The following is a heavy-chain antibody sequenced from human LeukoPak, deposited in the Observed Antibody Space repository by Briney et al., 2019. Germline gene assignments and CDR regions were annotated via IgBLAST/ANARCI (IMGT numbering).Heavy chain of an antibody. J-gene: IGHJ6*03. Sequence: SVKVSCKASVGTFSSYTISGVRQALGQGLEWVGRIIPILGIANNAQKFQGRVTITADKSTSTAYMELSSLRSEDTAVYYCASNVPAAIRYYYYYYMDVWGKGTTVTVSS. V-gene: IGHV1-69*02. D-gene: IGHD2-2*01. CDR2: IIPILGIA. CDR3: ASNVPAAIRYYYYYYMDV. CDR1: VGTFSSYT.